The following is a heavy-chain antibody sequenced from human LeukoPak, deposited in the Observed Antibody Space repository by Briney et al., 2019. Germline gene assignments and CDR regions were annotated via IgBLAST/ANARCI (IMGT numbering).Heavy chain of an antibody. CDR3: ARSPPSRVVETGSDY. J-gene: IGHJ4*02. CDR1: GFTFGDYA. V-gene: IGHV3-49*04. D-gene: IGHD3-22*01. CDR2: IRSKVYGGTP. Sequence: GGSLRLSCTASGFTFGDYAMTWVRQAPGRGLEWVGFIRSKVYGGTPEYAASVKGRFTISRDDSKGIAYLQMNSLRAEDTAVYYCARSPPSRVVETGSDYWGQGTLVTVSS.